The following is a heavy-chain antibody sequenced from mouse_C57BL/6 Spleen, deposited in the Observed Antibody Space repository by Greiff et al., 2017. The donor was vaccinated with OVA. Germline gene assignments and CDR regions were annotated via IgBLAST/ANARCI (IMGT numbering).Heavy chain of an antibody. CDR2: IVPNSGGT. D-gene: IGHD1-1*01. CDR3: ARTTAVARNY. CDR1: GYTFTSYW. Sequence: QVQLKESGAELVKPGASVKLSCKASGYTFTSYWMHWVKQRPGPGLDGIGRIVPNSGGTKYNEKCKSKATLTVDKPSSTAYMQLSSLTSEDAAVYYCARTTAVARNYWGQGTTLTVSS. J-gene: IGHJ2*01. V-gene: IGHV1-72*01.